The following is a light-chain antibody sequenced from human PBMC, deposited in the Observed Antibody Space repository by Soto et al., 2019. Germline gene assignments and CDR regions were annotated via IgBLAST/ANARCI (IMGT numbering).Light chain of an antibody. Sequence: DSQSVSSNLAWYQQKPGQAPRLLIYGASTRATGIPARFSGSGYGTDFTLLLTRLAREDSAPYYCQPFTTSAMIFDGGTKVDIK. CDR3: QPFTTSAMI. V-gene: IGKV3-15*01. CDR1: QSVSSN. CDR2: GAS. J-gene: IGKJ4*01.